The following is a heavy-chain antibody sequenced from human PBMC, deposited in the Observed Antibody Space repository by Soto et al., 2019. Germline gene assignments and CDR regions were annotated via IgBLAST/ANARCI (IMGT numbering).Heavy chain of an antibody. CDR1: GYTFTSYG. V-gene: IGHV1-18*01. Sequence: QVQLVQSGAEVKKPGASVKVSCKASGYTFTSYGISWVRQAPGQGLEWMGWISAYNGNTNYTQKLQCRVTMTTDTSTSTADMELRSLRSDDTAVYYCARAVAAAGWYFDYWGQGTLVTVSS. D-gene: IGHD6-13*01. CDR3: ARAVAAAGWYFDY. CDR2: ISAYNGNT. J-gene: IGHJ4*02.